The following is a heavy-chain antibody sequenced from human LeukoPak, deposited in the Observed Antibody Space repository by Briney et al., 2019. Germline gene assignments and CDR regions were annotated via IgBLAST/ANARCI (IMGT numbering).Heavy chain of an antibody. CDR1: GGSISSGGYY. D-gene: IGHD4-17*01. J-gene: IGHJ4*02. V-gene: IGHV4-31*03. Sequence: PSQTLSLTCTVSGGSISSGGYYWSWIRQHPGKGLEWIGYIYYSGSTYYNPSLKSRVTISVDTSKNQFSLKLSSVTAADTAVYYCASAPLTSYGDYDSPAGFDYWGQGTLVTVSS. CDR2: IYYSGST. CDR3: ASAPLTSYGDYDSPAGFDY.